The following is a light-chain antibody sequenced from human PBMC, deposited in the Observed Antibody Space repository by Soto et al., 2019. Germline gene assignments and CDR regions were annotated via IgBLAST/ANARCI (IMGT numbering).Light chain of an antibody. CDR3: SSYTSSSPLVV. J-gene: IGLJ2*01. Sequence: QSALTQPASVSGSPGQSITISCTGTSSDVGGYNYVSWYQQHPGKAPKLLIYDVSNRPSGVSNRFAGSKSGNTDSLTISGLQAEDEADYYCSSYTSSSPLVVFGGGTKLTVL. CDR1: SSDVGGYNY. CDR2: DVS. V-gene: IGLV2-14*01.